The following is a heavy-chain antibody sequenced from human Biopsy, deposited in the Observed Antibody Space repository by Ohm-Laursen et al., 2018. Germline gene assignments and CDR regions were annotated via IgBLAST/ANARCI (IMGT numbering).Heavy chain of an antibody. J-gene: IGHJ3*01. CDR3: ARYIMNRIAGLVARSDVFDV. CDR2: ISPNRGGT. D-gene: IGHD3-16*01. V-gene: IGHV1-2*02. Sequence: ASVKVSCKGSGYAVVDYFLHWLRQAPGQGPEWMGWISPNRGGTNYAQKFQGRVTMTTDTSTSTVYLELRRLISDDTAVYYCARYIMNRIAGLVARSDVFDVWGQGTLVTVSS. CDR1: GYAVVDYF.